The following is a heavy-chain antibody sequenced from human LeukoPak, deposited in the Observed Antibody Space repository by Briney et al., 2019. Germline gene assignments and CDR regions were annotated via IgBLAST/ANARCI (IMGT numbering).Heavy chain of an antibody. Sequence: PGGSLRLSCAASGFTVSSNYMSWVRQAPGKGLEWVSTIDRGGNTNNADSVKGRFTIYRDNCKNTLYLQMNSLRAEETAVYYCARDGPSMSIQHWGQGTLVTVSS. CDR1: GFTVSSNY. CDR2: IDRGGNT. V-gene: IGHV3-66*01. J-gene: IGHJ1*01. D-gene: IGHD6-6*01. CDR3: ARDGPSMSIQH.